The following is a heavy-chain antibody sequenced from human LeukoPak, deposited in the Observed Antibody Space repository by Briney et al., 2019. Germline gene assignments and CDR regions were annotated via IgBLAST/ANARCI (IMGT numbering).Heavy chain of an antibody. CDR1: GFTFSSYS. CDR2: ISSSSSYI. V-gene: IGHV3-21*01. Sequence: PGGSLRLSCAASGFTFSSYSMNWVRQAPGKGLEWVSSISSSSSYIYYADSVKGRFTISRDNSKNTLFLQMNSLRAEDTAVYYCSTDHGDYSFDCWGQGTLVTVSS. CDR3: STDHGDYSFDC. J-gene: IGHJ4*02. D-gene: IGHD4-17*01.